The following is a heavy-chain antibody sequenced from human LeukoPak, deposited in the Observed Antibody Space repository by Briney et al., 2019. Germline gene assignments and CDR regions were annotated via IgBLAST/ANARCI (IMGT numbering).Heavy chain of an antibody. J-gene: IGHJ4*02. CDR3: ARDDCSGGSCYHGDY. Sequence: ASVKVSCKASGYTFTNYGISWVRQAPGQGLEWMGWISPYNGNTHYAQRLQGRVTMTTDTFTSTVHMELRSLRSDDTAVYYCARDDCSGGSCYHGDYRGQGTLVTVSS. D-gene: IGHD2-15*01. V-gene: IGHV1-18*01. CDR1: GYTFTNYG. CDR2: ISPYNGNT.